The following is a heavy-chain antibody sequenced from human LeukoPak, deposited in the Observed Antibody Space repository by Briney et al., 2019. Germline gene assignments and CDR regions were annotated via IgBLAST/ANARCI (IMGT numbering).Heavy chain of an antibody. CDR3: ARVVVITRTGDAGYFDY. D-gene: IGHD3-22*01. J-gene: IGHJ4*02. CDR2: IYHSGST. V-gene: IGHV4-30-2*01. Sequence: PSQTPSLTCAVSGGSISSGGYSWSWIRQPPGKGLEWIGYIYHSGSTYYNPSLKSRVTISVDRSKNQFSLKLSSVTAADTAVYYCARVVVITRTGDAGYFDYWGQGTLVTVSS. CDR1: GGSISSGGYS.